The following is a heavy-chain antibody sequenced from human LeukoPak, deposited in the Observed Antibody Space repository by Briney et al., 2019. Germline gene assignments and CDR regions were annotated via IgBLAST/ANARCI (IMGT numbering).Heavy chain of an antibody. CDR2: IYHSGST. D-gene: IGHD1-26*01. J-gene: IGHJ3*02. CDR3: ARDVFGELPHAFDI. V-gene: IGHV4-30-2*01. CDR1: GGSISSGGYY. Sequence: SETLSLTCTVSGGSISSGGYYWSWFRQPPGKGLEWIGYIYHSGSTYYNPSLKSRVTISVDRSKNQFSLKLSSVTAADTAVYYCARDVFGELPHAFDIWGQGTMVTVSS.